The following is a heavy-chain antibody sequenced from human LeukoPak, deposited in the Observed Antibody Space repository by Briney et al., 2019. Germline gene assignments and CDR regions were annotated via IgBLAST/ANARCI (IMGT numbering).Heavy chain of an antibody. CDR1: GFTFSSYG. V-gene: IGHV3-30*02. CDR3: AKDIPIAAAGTGHDY. CDR2: IRYDGSNK. D-gene: IGHD6-13*01. Sequence: GGSLRLSCAASGFTFSSYGMHWVRQAPGKGLEWVAFIRYDGSNKYYADPVKGRFTISRDNSKNTLYLQMNSLRAEDTAVYYCAKDIPIAAAGTGHDYWGQGTLVTVSS. J-gene: IGHJ4*02.